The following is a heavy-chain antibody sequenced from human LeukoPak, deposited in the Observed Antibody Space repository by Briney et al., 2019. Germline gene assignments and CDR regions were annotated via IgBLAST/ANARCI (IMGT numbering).Heavy chain of an antibody. CDR1: GFTFSSYS. D-gene: IGHD2-15*01. CDR2: ISSSSSYI. V-gene: IGHV3-21*01. J-gene: IGHJ4*02. Sequence: TGGSLRLSCAASGFTFSSYSMNWVRQAPGKGLEWVSSISSSSSYIYYADSVKGRFTISRGNAKNSLYLQMNSLRAEDTAVYYCARTPRESYCSGGSCYSTFDYWGQGTLVTVSS. CDR3: ARTPRESYCSGGSCYSTFDY.